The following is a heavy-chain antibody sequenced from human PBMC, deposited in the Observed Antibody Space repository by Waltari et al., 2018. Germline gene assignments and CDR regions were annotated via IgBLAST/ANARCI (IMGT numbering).Heavy chain of an antibody. CDR3: ARGREEELTMVRGVIGPLDY. Sequence: QVQLQESGPGLVKPSETLSLTCTVSGCSISSYSWSWIRQPAGTGLGWIGRISTSGSTNYNPSLKSRVTMSVDTSKNQFSLKLSSVTAADTAVYYCARGREEELTMVRGVIGPLDYWGQGTLVTVSS. J-gene: IGHJ4*02. CDR1: GCSISSYS. V-gene: IGHV4-4*07. CDR2: ISTSGST. D-gene: IGHD3-10*01.